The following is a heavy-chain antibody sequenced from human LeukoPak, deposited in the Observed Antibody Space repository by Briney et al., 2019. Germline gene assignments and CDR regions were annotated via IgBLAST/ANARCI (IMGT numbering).Heavy chain of an antibody. D-gene: IGHD1-26*01. CDR1: GGSISSGDYY. V-gene: IGHV4-61*08. Sequence: SETLSLTCTVSGGSISSGDYYWSWIRQPPGKGLEWIGYIYYSGSTNYNPSLKSRVTISVDTSKNQFSLKLSSVTAADTAVYYCVGQWELPPYYFDYWGQGTLVTVSS. CDR3: VGQWELPPYYFDY. J-gene: IGHJ4*02. CDR2: IYYSGST.